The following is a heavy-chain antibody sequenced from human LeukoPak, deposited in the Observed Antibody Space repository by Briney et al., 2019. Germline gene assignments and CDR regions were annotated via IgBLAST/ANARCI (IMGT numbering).Heavy chain of an antibody. CDR1: GYTFTAYY. CDR2: INPNTGGT. Sequence: GASVKVSCKPSGYTFTAYYIHWLRPPAGKEREGMGWINPNTGGTNYAQKFQGGVAMTRDTSISTAYMELSSLRSDDTAVYYCATQPGAAGAGGDWFDPWGQGTLVTVSS. J-gene: IGHJ5*02. CDR3: ATQPGAAGAGGDWFDP. D-gene: IGHD6-13*01. V-gene: IGHV1-2*02.